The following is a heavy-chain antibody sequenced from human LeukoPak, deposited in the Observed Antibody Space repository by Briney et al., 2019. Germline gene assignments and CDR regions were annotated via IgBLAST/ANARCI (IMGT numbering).Heavy chain of an antibody. D-gene: IGHD7-27*01. CDR2: ISSSTSNI. V-gene: IGHV3-21*05. CDR3: GRGHWGLDY. J-gene: IGHJ4*02. CDR1: GFTFSSSC. Sequence: GGSLRLSCAASGFTFSSSCMNWVRQAPGKGLEWISYISSSTSNIYYADSVKGRFTTSRDNAKSSLYLQMNSLRAEDTAVYYCGRGHWGLDYWGQGALVTVSS.